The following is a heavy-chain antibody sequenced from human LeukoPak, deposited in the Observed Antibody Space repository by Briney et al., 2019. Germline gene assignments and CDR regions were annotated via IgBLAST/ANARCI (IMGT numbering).Heavy chain of an antibody. CDR2: MSPTNGDT. V-gene: IGHV1-8*02. CDR1: GYTFTSYD. D-gene: IGHD1-26*01. CDR3: ARGIEAGVDF. J-gene: IGHJ4*02. Sequence: ASVKVSCKASGYTFTSYDINWVRQATGQGLEWMGWMSPTNGDTGYAQKFQDRVTMTGSTSISTAYMELSSLTSEDTAVYYCARGIEAGVDFWGQGTLVTVSS.